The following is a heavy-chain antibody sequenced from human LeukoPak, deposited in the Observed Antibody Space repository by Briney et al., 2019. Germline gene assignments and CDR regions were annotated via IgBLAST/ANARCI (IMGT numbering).Heavy chain of an antibody. CDR1: GYTFTSYG. V-gene: IGHV1-18*01. CDR2: ISAHNGNT. D-gene: IGHD2-2*03. CDR3: ASGIGYCSSTSCYGGLGYYYYMDV. Sequence: ASVKVSCKASGYTFTSYGISWVRQAPGQGLEWMGWISAHNGNTNYAQKLQGRVTMTTDTSTSTAYMELRSLRSDDTAVYYCASGIGYCSSTSCYGGLGYYYYMDVWGKGTTVTVSS. J-gene: IGHJ6*03.